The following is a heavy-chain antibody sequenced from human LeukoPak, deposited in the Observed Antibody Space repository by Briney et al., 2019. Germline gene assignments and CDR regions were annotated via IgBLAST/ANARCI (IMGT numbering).Heavy chain of an antibody. CDR2: INHSGST. Sequence: SETLSLTCAVYGGSFSGYYWSWIRQPPGKGLEWIGEINHSGSTNYNPSLKSRVTISVDTSKNQFSLKLSSVTAADTAVYYCARVHVNSGYYFGDAFDTWGQGTMVTVSS. V-gene: IGHV4-34*01. CDR3: ARVHVNSGYYFGDAFDT. CDR1: GGSFSGYY. J-gene: IGHJ3*02. D-gene: IGHD3-22*01.